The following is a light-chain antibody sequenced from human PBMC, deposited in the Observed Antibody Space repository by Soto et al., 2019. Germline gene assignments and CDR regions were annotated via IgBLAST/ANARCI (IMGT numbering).Light chain of an antibody. V-gene: IGKV3-20*01. CDR1: QSVSSSY. J-gene: IGKJ1*01. Sequence: EIVLTQSPGTLSLPPGDRATLSCRASQSVSSSYLAWYQQKPGQAPRLLISGASSRATGIPDRFSGRGSGTDFTLTISRLEPEDCAVYYCQQYGSSPLTFGQGTKVEIK. CDR2: GAS. CDR3: QQYGSSPLT.